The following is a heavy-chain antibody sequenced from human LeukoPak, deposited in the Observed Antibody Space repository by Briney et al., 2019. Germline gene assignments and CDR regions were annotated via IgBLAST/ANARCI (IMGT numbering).Heavy chain of an antibody. V-gene: IGHV3-30*02. CDR3: ARCAGTPQYYYYYYYMDV. D-gene: IGHD1-7*01. CDR1: GFTFTSYG. Sequence: GGSLRLSCVVSGFTFTSYGVHWVRQAPGKGLEWVAFIRHDGSYKDYADSVKGRFTISRDNSKNTLYLQMNSLRAEDTAVYYCARCAGTPQYYYYYYYMDVWGKGTTVTVSS. J-gene: IGHJ6*03. CDR2: IRHDGSYK.